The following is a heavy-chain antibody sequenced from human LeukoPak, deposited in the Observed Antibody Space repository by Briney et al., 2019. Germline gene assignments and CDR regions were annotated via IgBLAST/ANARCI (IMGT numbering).Heavy chain of an antibody. V-gene: IGHV3-23*01. D-gene: IGHD3-10*01. CDR3: AKSWDAFDF. CDR2: ILGSGGST. J-gene: IGHJ3*01. Sequence: GGSLRLSCAASGFTFSSYAMSWVRQAPGKGLEWVSGILGSGGSTYYADAVKGRFTISRDNSKNTLYLQMNTLRVEDTAVYYCAKSWDAFDFWGQGTMVTVSS. CDR1: GFTFSSYA.